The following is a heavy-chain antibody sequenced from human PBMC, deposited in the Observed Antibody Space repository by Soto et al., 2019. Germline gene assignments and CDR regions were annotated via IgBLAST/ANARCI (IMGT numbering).Heavy chain of an antibody. D-gene: IGHD6-13*01. J-gene: IGHJ5*02. CDR3: ARRERAAGTDWWFDP. V-gene: IGHV4-39*01. CDR1: GGSISSSSFH. Sequence: PSETLSLTCTVSGGSISSSSFHWCWILHPPGKGLEWIGSIYYSGSTYYSPSLKSRVTISVDTSKNQFSLKLSSVTAADTAVYYCARRERAAGTDWWFDPWGQGTLVTVSS. CDR2: IYYSGST.